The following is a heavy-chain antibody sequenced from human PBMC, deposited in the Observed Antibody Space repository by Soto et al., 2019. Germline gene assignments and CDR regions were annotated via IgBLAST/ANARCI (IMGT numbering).Heavy chain of an antibody. Sequence: SETLSLTCTVSGASISSGDYFWSWIRRSPGKGLEWIGYIYDSGSSYYNPSLQSRVTMSVDTSKNQFSLKLSSVTAADTAVYYCAREKGYISGPKNFDYWGQGTLVTVSS. CDR3: AREKGYISGPKNFDY. D-gene: IGHD5-12*01. J-gene: IGHJ4*02. V-gene: IGHV4-30-4*01. CDR1: GASISSGDYF. CDR2: IYDSGSS.